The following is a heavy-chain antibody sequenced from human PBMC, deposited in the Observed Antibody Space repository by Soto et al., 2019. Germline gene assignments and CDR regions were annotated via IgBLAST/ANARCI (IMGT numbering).Heavy chain of an antibody. D-gene: IGHD6-13*01. CDR2: ISAYNGNT. V-gene: IGHV1-18*04. CDR1: GYTFNSHG. CDR3: ARGMSTTWYEPLDF. Sequence: ASVKVSCKASGYTFNSHGISWVRQAPGHGLEWTGWISAYNGNTNYAQKLQGRVIMTTDTSTSTAYMDLRSLRSDDTAVYYCARGMSTTWYEPLDFWGQGTLVTVSS. J-gene: IGHJ4*02.